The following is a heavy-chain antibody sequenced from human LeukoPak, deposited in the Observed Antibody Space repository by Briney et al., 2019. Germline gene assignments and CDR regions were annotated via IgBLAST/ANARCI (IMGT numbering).Heavy chain of an antibody. Sequence: GASVKVSCKASGYTFTGYYMHWVRQAPGQGLEWMGWINPNSGGTNYAQKFQGRVTMTRDTSISTAYMELSRLRSDDTAVYYCARGDYDSSGRRVTSENWFDPWGQGTLVTVSS. CDR1: GYTFTGYY. CDR3: ARGDYDSSGRRVTSENWFDP. V-gene: IGHV1-2*02. CDR2: INPNSGGT. D-gene: IGHD3-22*01. J-gene: IGHJ5*02.